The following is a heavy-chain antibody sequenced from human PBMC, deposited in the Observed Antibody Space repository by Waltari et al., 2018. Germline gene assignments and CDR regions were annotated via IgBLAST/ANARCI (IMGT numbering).Heavy chain of an antibody. CDR2: INHSGST. J-gene: IGHJ5*02. CDR3: ARGKVVPAAMRGNWFDP. CDR1: GGSFSCYY. Sequence: QVQLQQWGAGLLKPSETLSLTCAVYGGSFSCYYWSWIRQPPGKGLEWIGEINHSGSTNYNPSLKSRVTISVDTSKNQFSLKLSSVTAADTAVYYCARGKVVPAAMRGNWFDPWGQGTLVTVSS. V-gene: IGHV4-34*01. D-gene: IGHD2-2*01.